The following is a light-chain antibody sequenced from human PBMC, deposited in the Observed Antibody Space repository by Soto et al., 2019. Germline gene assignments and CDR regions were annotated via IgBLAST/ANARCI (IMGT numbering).Light chain of an antibody. V-gene: IGLV4-69*01. Sequence: QAVVTQSPSASASLGAPVTVTCTLSSGHSRNAVAWHQQQPEKGPRYLMRLNSDGSHSKRDGIPDRFTGSSSGADRYLTISSLQSEDDADYYCQTWGTGIVVFGGGTKLTVL. CDR1: SGHSRNA. J-gene: IGLJ3*02. CDR3: QTWGTGIVV. CDR2: LNSDGSH.